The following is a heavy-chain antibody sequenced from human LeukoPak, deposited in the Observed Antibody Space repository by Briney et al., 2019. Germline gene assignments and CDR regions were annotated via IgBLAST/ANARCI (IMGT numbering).Heavy chain of an antibody. D-gene: IGHD3-10*01. CDR2: INAGNGNT. J-gene: IGHJ6*02. CDR1: GYTFTNYY. Sequence: ASVTVSCTASGYTFTNYYMHWVRQAPGQGLEWMGWINAGNGNTKYSQKFQGRVTITRDTSASTAYMELSSLRSEDTAVYYCAILRSVLYYYYGMDVWGQGTTVTVSS. V-gene: IGHV1-3*01. CDR3: AILRSVLYYYYGMDV.